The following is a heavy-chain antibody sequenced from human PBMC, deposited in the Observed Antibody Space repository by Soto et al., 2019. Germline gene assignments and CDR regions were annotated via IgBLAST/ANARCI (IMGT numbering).Heavy chain of an antibody. CDR1: GFTFNSHG. V-gene: IGHV3-30*18. J-gene: IGHJ5*02. D-gene: IGHD6-19*01. CDR2: ISYLGEDK. Sequence: QVQLVESGGGVVQPGKSLRLSCATSGFTFNSHGMHWVRQAPGKGLEWVAVISYLGEDKYNADSVKGRFTISRDNSKNTLYLQMNNLSSEDTAVYYCAKDLDRYSVGWFDIHAWGQGTLVTVSS. CDR3: AKDLDRYSVGWFDIHA.